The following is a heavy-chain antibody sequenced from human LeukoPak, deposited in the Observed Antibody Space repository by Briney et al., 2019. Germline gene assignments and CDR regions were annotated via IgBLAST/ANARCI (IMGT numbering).Heavy chain of an antibody. Sequence: GGPLRLSCAASGFTFSSHWMSWVRQAPGKGLEWVANIREDGSLQYYVDSVEGRFTISRDNARKSVFLQMNTLRVDDTAVYYCTRVSGAYDVSDYWGQGALVTVSS. CDR1: GFTFSSHW. CDR3: TRVSGAYDVSDY. D-gene: IGHD3-3*01. J-gene: IGHJ4*02. V-gene: IGHV3-7*03. CDR2: IREDGSLQ.